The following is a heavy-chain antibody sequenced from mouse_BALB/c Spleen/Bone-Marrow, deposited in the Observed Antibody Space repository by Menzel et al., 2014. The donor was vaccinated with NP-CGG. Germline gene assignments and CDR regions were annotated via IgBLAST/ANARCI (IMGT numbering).Heavy chain of an antibody. V-gene: IGHV1-9*01. CDR3: ASFYGRFAY. Sequence: VQLQQSGAELMKPGASVKISCKATGYTFSSYWIEWVKQRPGHGLEWIGEILPGSGSTNYNEKFKGKATFTADTSSNTAYMQLSSLTSEDSAAYYCASFYGRFAYWGQGTLVTVSA. CDR2: ILPGSGST. J-gene: IGHJ3*01. CDR1: GYTFSSYW. D-gene: IGHD1-1*02.